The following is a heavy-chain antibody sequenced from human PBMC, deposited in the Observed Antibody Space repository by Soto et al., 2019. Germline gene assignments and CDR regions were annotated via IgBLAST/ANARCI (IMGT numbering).Heavy chain of an antibody. D-gene: IGHD1-20*01. Sequence: ASVKVSCKASGYTFTNYAMHWVRQAPGQRLEWMGWINAGNGNTKYSQKLQGRVTMTTDTSTSTAYMELRSLRSDDTAVYYCAQASSYNYYGTDVWGQGTTVTVS. CDR1: GYTFTNYA. J-gene: IGHJ6*02. CDR2: INAGNGNT. CDR3: AQASSYNYYGTDV. V-gene: IGHV1-3*01.